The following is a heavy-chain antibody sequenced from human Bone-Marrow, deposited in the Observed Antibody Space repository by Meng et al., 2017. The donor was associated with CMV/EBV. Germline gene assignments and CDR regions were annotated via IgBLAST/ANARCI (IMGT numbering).Heavy chain of an antibody. J-gene: IGHJ4*02. V-gene: IGHV1-2*02. CDR1: GYTFTGYY. CDR3: VTLSSGRLDY. CDR2: INPNSGGT. D-gene: IGHD3-22*01. Sequence: ASVKVSCKASGYTFTGYYMHWVRQAPGQGLEWMGWINPNSGGTNYAQKFQGRVTMTRDTSINTAYMELNRLRSDDTAVYYCVTLSSGRLDYWGQGTLVTVSS.